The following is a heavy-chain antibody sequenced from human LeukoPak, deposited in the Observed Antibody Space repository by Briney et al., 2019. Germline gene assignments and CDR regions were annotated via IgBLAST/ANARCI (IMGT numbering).Heavy chain of an antibody. J-gene: IGHJ4*02. CDR3: ARFGSGWNYYFDY. CDR1: GFTFSSYW. D-gene: IGHD6-19*01. V-gene: IGHV3-74*01. Sequence: GGSLRLSCAASGFTFSSYWMHWVRQAPGKGLVWDSRINSDGSSTSYADSVKGRFTISRDNAKNTLYLQMNSLRAEDTAVYYCARFGSGWNYYFDYWGQGTLVTVSS. CDR2: INSDGSST.